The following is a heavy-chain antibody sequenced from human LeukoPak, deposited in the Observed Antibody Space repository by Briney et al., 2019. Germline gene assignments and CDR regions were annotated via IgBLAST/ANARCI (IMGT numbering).Heavy chain of an antibody. CDR2: ISSSSSTI. D-gene: IGHD2-15*01. CDR1: GFTFSSYS. Sequence: PGGSLRLSCATSGFTFSSYSMNWVRQAPGKGLEWVSYISSSSSTIYYADSVKGRFTISRDNAKNSLYLQMNSLRAEDTAVYYCARDSCSGGSCYSNWFDPWGQGTLVTVSS. V-gene: IGHV3-48*01. J-gene: IGHJ5*02. CDR3: ARDSCSGGSCYSNWFDP.